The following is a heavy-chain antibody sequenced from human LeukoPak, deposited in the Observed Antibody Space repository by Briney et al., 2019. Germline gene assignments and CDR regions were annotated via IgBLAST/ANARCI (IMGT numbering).Heavy chain of an antibody. Sequence: GGSLRLSCAASGFTFSNAWMSWVRQAPGKGLEWVGRIKSKTDGGTTDYAAPVKGRFTISRDESKNTLYLKMNSLKTEDTAVYYCTTEPGHHEPDAFDIWGQGTMVTVSS. D-gene: IGHD1-14*01. V-gene: IGHV3-15*01. J-gene: IGHJ3*02. CDR2: IKSKTDGGTT. CDR1: GFTFSNAW. CDR3: TTEPGHHEPDAFDI.